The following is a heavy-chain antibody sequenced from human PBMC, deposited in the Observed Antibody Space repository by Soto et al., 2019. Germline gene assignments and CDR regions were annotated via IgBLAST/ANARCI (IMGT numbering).Heavy chain of an antibody. CDR3: ARGRLRSCSGRSCERAVFDI. J-gene: IGHJ3*02. V-gene: IGHV4-34*01. D-gene: IGHD2-15*01. CDR2: INLGGST. CDR1: GGSFSGYY. Sequence: QVQLQQWGAGLLKPSETLSLTCAVYGGSFSGYYWNWIRQPPGKGLGWSGDINLGGSTNYNASLKSRVSISVDTSTNQFSLKLISVTAADTAVYYCARGRLRSCSGRSCERAVFDIWGQGTMATVS.